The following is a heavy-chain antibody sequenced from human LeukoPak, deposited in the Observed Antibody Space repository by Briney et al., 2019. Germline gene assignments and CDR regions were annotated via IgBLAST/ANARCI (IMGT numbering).Heavy chain of an antibody. CDR2: IIPIFGTA. CDR1: GGTFSSYA. J-gene: IGHJ4*02. CDR3: AREDEYCSSTSCYGY. Sequence: SVKVSCKASGGTFSSYAISWVRQAPGQGLEWMGGIIPIFGTAHYAQKFQGRVTITADESTSTAYMELSSLRSEDTAVYYCAREDEYCSSTSCYGYWGQGTLVTVSS. V-gene: IGHV1-69*01. D-gene: IGHD2-2*01.